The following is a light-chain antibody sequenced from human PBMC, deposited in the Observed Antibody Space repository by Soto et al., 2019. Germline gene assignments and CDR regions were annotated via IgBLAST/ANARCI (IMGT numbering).Light chain of an antibody. Sequence: IQLTQSPSSLSASVGDRVTITCRTSQGISSYLAWYQQKPGKAPKLLIYAASTLQSGVPSRFTGSGSGTEFSLTITSLQPEDFASYYCQQYKDYWTFGQGTKVDIK. CDR1: QGISSY. CDR2: AAS. V-gene: IGKV1-9*01. CDR3: QQYKDYWT. J-gene: IGKJ1*01.